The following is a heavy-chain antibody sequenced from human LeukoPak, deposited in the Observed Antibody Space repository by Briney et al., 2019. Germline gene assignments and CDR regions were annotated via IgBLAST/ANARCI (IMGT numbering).Heavy chain of an antibody. CDR3: ASDDYNNYVGGPFDY. V-gene: IGHV4-34*01. Sequence: SETLSLTCAVYGGSFSGYYWSWIRQPPGKGLEWIGEINHSGSTNYNPSLKSRVTISVDTSKNQFSLKLSSVTAADTAVYYCASDDYNNYVGGPFDYWGQGTLVTVSS. CDR2: INHSGST. D-gene: IGHD4-11*01. CDR1: GGSFSGYY. J-gene: IGHJ4*02.